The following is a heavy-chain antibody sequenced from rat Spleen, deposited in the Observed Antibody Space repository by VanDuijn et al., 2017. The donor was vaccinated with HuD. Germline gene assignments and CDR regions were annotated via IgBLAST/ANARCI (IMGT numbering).Heavy chain of an antibody. J-gene: IGHJ2*01. Sequence: EVQLVESGGGLVQPGRSLKLSCVASGFTFNNYWMTWIRQAPGKGLEWVASITNSGDSTYYRDSVKGRFTISRHNAKTTLYLQMDSLRSEDTATYYCTTGVYWGQGVMVTVSS. CDR1: GFTFNNYW. V-gene: IGHV5-31*01. CDR3: TTGVY. CDR2: ITNSGDST.